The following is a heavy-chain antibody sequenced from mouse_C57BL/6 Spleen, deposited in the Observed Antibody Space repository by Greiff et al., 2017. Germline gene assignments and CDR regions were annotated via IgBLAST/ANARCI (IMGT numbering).Heavy chain of an antibody. D-gene: IGHD1-1*01. J-gene: IGHJ2*01. Sequence: QVQLQQSGAELVKPGASVKISCKASGYAFSSYWMNWVKQRPGKGLEGIGQIYPGDGDTNYNGKFKGKATLTADKSSSTAYMQLSSLTSEDSAVYFCARGTTVVAHFDYWGQGTTLTVSS. CDR3: ARGTTVVAHFDY. CDR1: GYAFSSYW. CDR2: IYPGDGDT. V-gene: IGHV1-80*01.